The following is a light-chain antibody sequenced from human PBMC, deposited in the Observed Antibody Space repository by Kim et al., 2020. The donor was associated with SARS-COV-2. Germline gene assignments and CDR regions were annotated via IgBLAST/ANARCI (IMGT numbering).Light chain of an antibody. CDR3: QAWDSSTYV. Sequence: VSPGQTASITCSGDKLGDKYACWYQQKPGQSHVLVIYRDSKRPSGIPERFSGSNSGNTATLTISGTQAMDEADYYCQAWDSSTYVFGTGTKVTVL. CDR2: RDS. V-gene: IGLV3-1*01. CDR1: KLGDKY. J-gene: IGLJ1*01.